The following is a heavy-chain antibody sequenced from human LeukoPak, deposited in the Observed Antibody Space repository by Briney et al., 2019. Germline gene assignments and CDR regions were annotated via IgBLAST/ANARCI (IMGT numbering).Heavy chain of an antibody. V-gene: IGHV1-18*01. D-gene: IGHD6-6*01. J-gene: IGHJ6*03. CDR1: GYTFTNYG. Sequence: ASVKVSCKASGYTFTNYGISWVRQAPGQGLGWMGWISAYNGNTNYAQKLQGRVTMTTDTSTSTAYMEVRSLRSGDTAVYYCAREGLRSIAARRGTRDYMDVWGKGTTVIVSS. CDR2: ISAYNGNT. CDR3: AREGLRSIAARRGTRDYMDV.